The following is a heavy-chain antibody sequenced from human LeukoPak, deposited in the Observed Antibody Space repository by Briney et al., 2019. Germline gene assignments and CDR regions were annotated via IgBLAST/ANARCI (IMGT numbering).Heavy chain of an antibody. CDR3: ARAEYSSGWSDQ. J-gene: IGHJ5*02. V-gene: IGHV1-2*02. CDR1: GYTXTGYH. Sequence: ASVKVSCKASGYTXTGYHIHGVRQAPGQGLEWMGWINPNSGGTKYAQKFQGRVTMTRDTSIYTAHMELSRLRSDDTAVYYCARAEYSSGWSDQWGQGTLVTVSS. CDR2: INPNSGGT. D-gene: IGHD6-19*01.